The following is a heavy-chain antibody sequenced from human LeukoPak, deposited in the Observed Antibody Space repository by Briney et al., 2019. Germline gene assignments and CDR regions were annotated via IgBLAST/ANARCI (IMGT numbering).Heavy chain of an antibody. D-gene: IGHD6-13*01. CDR3: ARHKKLMLYSSSWPDY. V-gene: IGHV4-39*01. Sequence: PSETLSLTCTVSGGSISSSSYYWGWIRQPPGKGLEWIGSIYYSGSTYYNPSLKSRVTISVDTSKNQFSLKLSSVTAADTAVYYCARHKKLMLYSSSWPDYWGQGTLVTVSS. J-gene: IGHJ4*02. CDR2: IYYSGST. CDR1: GGSISSSSYY.